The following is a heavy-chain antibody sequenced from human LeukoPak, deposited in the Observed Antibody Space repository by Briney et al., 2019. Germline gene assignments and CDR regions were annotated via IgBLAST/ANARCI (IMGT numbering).Heavy chain of an antibody. CDR1: GYTFTSYD. CDR2: MNPNSGNT. V-gene: IGHV1-8*02. Sequence: ASVKVSCKASGYTFTSYDINWVRQATGQGLEWMGWMNPNSGNTGYAQKFQGRVTMTRDTSISTAYMELSRLRSDDTAVYYCASLDHTYCYYYMDVWGKGTTVTVSS. J-gene: IGHJ6*03. CDR3: ASLDHTYCYYYMDV.